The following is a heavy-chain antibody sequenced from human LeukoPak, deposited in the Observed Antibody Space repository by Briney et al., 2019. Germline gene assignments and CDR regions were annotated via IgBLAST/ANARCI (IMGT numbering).Heavy chain of an antibody. J-gene: IGHJ6*04. CDR3: ARDDVVRGVITYYYGMDV. CDR2: IYHSGST. V-gene: IGHV4-38-2*02. CDR1: DYSISSGYY. Sequence: SETLSLTCAVSDYSISSGYYWGWIRQPPGKGLEWIGSIYHSGSTYYNPSLKSRVTISVDTSKNQFSLKLSSVTAADTAVYYCARDDVVRGVITYYYGMDVWGKGTTVTVSS. D-gene: IGHD3-10*01.